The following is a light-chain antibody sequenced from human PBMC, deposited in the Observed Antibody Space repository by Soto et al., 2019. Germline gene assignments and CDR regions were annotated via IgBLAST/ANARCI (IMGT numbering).Light chain of an antibody. V-gene: IGKV3D-20*01. CDR1: QSVSSRS. CDR3: QQYGSSPLT. Sequence: EIVLRQSPATLSLSPGERATLSCGASQSVSSRSLAWYQHKPGLAPRLLMYDASSRATGIPDRFSGSGSGTDFTLTISRLEPEDFAAYYCQQYGSSPLTFGGGTKVDIK. CDR2: DAS. J-gene: IGKJ4*01.